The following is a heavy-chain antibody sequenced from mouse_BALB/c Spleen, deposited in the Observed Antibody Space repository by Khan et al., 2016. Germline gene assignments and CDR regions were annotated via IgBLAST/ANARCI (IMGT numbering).Heavy chain of an antibody. V-gene: IGHV1-9*01. CDR1: GYTFSSYW. J-gene: IGHJ3*01. CDR2: ILPGSGST. Sequence: QVQLQQSGAELMKPGASVKISCKATGYTFSSYWIEWVKQRPGHGLEWIGEILPGSGSTNYNEKFKGKATFTADTSSNTAYMQLSSLTSEDSAVYYCGRSEYGYRFAYWGQGTLVTVSA. D-gene: IGHD2-2*01. CDR3: GRSEYGYRFAY.